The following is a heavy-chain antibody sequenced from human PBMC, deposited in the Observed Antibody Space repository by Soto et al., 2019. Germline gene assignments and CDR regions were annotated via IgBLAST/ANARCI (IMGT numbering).Heavy chain of an antibody. CDR3: ARWYYDFVLGVDV. CDR2: ASGYSSDT. V-gene: IGHV1-18*01. J-gene: IGHJ6*02. D-gene: IGHD3-3*01. Sequence: QGQLTQSKDEVREPGASVKVSCKASGYTFTTYDIIWVRLAPGQGLEWMGRASGYSSDTNYAQKFQDRLTLTTDTFTNTAYMELRGLKFDDTAVYYCARWYYDFVLGVDVWGQGTTVTVSS. CDR1: GYTFTTYD.